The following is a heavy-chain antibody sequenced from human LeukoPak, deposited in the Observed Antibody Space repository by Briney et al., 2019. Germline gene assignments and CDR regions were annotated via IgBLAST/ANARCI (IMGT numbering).Heavy chain of an antibody. D-gene: IGHD1-26*01. CDR2: ISLSGLT. J-gene: IGHJ4*02. CDR3: SRESGAFSPFGY. Sequence: SDTLSLTCGVSGGSISSTNWYSWVRQPPGQGLEWIGEISLSGLTNYNPSLKSRVTMSLDRSKNLLSLTLTSVTAADTAVYYCSRESGAFSPFGYWGQGTLVTVTS. CDR1: GGSISSTNW. V-gene: IGHV4-4*02.